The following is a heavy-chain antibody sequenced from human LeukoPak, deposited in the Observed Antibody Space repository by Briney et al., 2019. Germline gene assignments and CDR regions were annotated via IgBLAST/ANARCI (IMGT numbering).Heavy chain of an antibody. Sequence: GSLRLSCAASGFTFSSYWMSWVRQAPGKGPEWVANIKQDGSEKYYVDSVKGRFTISRDNAKNSLYLQMNSLRAEDTAVYYCARDYDYGDYGLYDYWGQGTLVTVSS. V-gene: IGHV3-7*01. D-gene: IGHD4-17*01. CDR3: ARDYDYGDYGLYDY. J-gene: IGHJ4*02. CDR2: IKQDGSEK. CDR1: GFTFSSYW.